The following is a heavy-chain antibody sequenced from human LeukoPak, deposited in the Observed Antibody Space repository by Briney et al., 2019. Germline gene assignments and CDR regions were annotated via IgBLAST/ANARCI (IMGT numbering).Heavy chain of an antibody. CDR3: ARGRGGRRVRYFDWLSENAFDI. J-gene: IGHJ3*02. V-gene: IGHV4-59*01. Sequence: AETLSLTCSVWGVSISSYYWSGIREPRGGGGVGRGYIYYSGSTNYNPSLKRRVTISVDTSKNQFSLKLSSVTAADTAVYSCARGRGGRRVRYFDWLSENAFDIWGQGTMVTVSS. D-gene: IGHD3-9*01. CDR1: GVSISSYY. CDR2: IYYSGST.